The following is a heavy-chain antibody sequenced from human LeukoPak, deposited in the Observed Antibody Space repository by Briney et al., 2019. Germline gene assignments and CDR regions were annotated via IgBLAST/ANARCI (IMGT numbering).Heavy chain of an antibody. CDR1: GFTFSSYG. Sequence: PGGSLRLSCAASGFTFSSYGMHWVRQAPGKGLEWVAVLWYGGSNKYYADSVKGRFTISRDNAKNSLYLQMNSLRAEDTAVYYCARVTAAAGRDYWGQGTLVTVSS. CDR3: ARVTAAAGRDY. V-gene: IGHV3-33*08. D-gene: IGHD6-13*01. J-gene: IGHJ4*02. CDR2: LWYGGSNK.